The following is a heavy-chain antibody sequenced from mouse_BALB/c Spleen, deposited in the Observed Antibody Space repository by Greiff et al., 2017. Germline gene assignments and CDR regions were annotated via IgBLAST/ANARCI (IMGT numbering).Heavy chain of an antibody. Sequence: QVQLQQPGAELVRPGASVKLSCKASGYTFTSYWINWVKQRPGQGLEWIGNIYPSDSYTNYNQKFKDKATLTVDKSSSTAYMQLSSPTSEDSAVYYYTRSAMDYWGQGTSVTVSA. CDR3: TRSAMDY. CDR2: IYPSDSYT. CDR1: GYTFTSYW. J-gene: IGHJ4*01. V-gene: IGHV1-69*02.